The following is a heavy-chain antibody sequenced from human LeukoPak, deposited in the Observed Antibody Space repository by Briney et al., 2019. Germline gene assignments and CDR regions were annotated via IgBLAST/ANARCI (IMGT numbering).Heavy chain of an antibody. CDR3: AKDPSVPKSA. D-gene: IGHD6-6*01. CDR1: GFTFSSYG. CDR2: IGYDGSNK. V-gene: IGHV3-30*02. J-gene: IGHJ4*02. Sequence: GGSLRPSCAASGFTFSSYGMHWVRQAPGKGLEWVAFIGYDGSNKYYADSVKGRFTISRDNSKNTLYLQMNSLRAEDTAVYYCAKDPSVPKSAWGQGTLVTVSS.